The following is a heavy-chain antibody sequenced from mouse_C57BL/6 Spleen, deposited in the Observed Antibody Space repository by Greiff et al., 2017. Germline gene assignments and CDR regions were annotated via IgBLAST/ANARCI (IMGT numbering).Heavy chain of an antibody. J-gene: IGHJ1*03. V-gene: IGHV2-3*01. CDR2: IRGDGST. Sequence: VQLVESGPGLVAPSQSLSITCTVSGFSLTSYGVSWVRQPPGKGLEWLGVIRGDGSTNYHSALITRLSISKDNSKSQVFLKLNSMQTDDKATYYCAKEGVVHNDVWGTGTTVTVSS. CDR1: GFSLTSYG. D-gene: IGHD1-3*01. CDR3: AKEGVVHNDV.